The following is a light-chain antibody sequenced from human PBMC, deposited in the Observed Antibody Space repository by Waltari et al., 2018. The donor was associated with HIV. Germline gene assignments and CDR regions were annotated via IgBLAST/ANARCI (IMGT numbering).Light chain of an antibody. CDR3: QQYYRTPYT. CDR1: QIISNS. V-gene: IGKV1-NL1*01. Sequence: DIQMTQSPFSLSAPVGDRVTVTCRATQIISNSLAWDQKRPGKAPTLLLYAASRLDSAVPSRCSGSGAGTDYSLTISSLQPEDFATYVCQQYYRTPYTFGQGTKLEIK. J-gene: IGKJ2*01. CDR2: AAS.